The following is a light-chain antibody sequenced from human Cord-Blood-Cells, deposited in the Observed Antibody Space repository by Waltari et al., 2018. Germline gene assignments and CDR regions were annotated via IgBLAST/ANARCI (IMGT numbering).Light chain of an antibody. V-gene: IGLV1-40*01. CDR2: GNS. CDR1: SSNIGAGYD. J-gene: IGLJ2*01. CDR3: QSYDSSLSGVV. Sequence: QSVLTQPPSVSGAPGQRVTISCTGSSSNIGAGYDVHWYQQPPGTAPKLLIYGNSNRPSGVPDRFSGPKSGTSASLAITGLQAEDEADYYCQSYDSSLSGVVFGGGTKLTVL.